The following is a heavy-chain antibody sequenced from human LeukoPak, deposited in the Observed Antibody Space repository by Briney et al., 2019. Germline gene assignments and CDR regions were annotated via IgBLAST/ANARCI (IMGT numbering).Heavy chain of an antibody. J-gene: IGHJ4*02. V-gene: IGHV1-8*03. D-gene: IGHD4/OR15-4a*01. CDR1: GYTFTSYD. CDR2: MNPNSGNT. CDR3: ASLWWGSGQFDY. Sequence: GASVKVSCKASGYTFTSYDINWVRQATGQGLEWMGWMNPNSGNTGYAQKFQGRVTITRNTSISTAYMELSSLRSEDTAVYYCASLWWGSGQFDYWGQGTLVTVSS.